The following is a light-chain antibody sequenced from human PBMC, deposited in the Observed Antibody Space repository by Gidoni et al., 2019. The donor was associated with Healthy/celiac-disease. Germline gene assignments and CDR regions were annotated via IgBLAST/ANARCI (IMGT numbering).Light chain of an antibody. Sequence: LSLSPGERATLACRASQSVSSYLAWYQQKPGQAPRLLIYDASNRATGIPARFSGSGSGTDFTLTISSLEPEDFAVYYCQQRSTLFTFGPGTKVEIK. CDR2: DAS. J-gene: IGKJ3*01. V-gene: IGKV3-11*01. CDR1: QSVSSY. CDR3: QQRSTLFT.